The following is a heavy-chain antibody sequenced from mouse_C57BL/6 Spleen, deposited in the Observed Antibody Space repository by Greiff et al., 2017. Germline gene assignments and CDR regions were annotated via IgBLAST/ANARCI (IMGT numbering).Heavy chain of an antibody. J-gene: IGHJ2*01. CDR1: GYTFTSYW. V-gene: IGHV1-55*01. D-gene: IGHD2-10*01. CDR3: ARGPYYGNSFDY. CDR2: IYPGSGST. Sequence: QVQLQQPGAELVKPGASVKMSCKASGYTFTSYWITWVKQRPGQGLAWIGDIYPGSGSTNYNEKFKSKATLTVDTSSSTAYMQLSSLTSEDSAVYYCARGPYYGNSFDYWGQGTTLTVSS.